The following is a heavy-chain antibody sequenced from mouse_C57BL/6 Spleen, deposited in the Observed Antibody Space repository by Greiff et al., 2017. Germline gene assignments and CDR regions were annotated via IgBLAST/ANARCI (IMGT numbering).Heavy chain of an antibody. Sequence: VQLQQSGAELVRPGASVTLSCKASGYTFTDYEMHWVKQTPVHGLEWIGALGPETGGTAYNQKFKGKGILTADKSSSTAYMELRSLTSEDSAVYYCITTVVAPFDYWGQGTTLTVSS. J-gene: IGHJ2*01. V-gene: IGHV1-15*01. CDR1: GYTFTDYE. CDR3: ITTVVAPFDY. CDR2: LGPETGGT. D-gene: IGHD1-1*01.